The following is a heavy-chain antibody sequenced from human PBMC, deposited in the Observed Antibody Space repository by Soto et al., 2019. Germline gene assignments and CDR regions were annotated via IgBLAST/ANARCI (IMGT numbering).Heavy chain of an antibody. CDR1: GGTFSSYA. V-gene: IGHV1-69*01. Sequence: QVQLVQFGAEVKKPGSSVKVSCKASGGTFSSYAISWVRQAPGQGLEWMGGIIPIFGTANYAQKFQGRVTITADESTSTAYMELSSLRSEDTAVYYCARDRVHCSSTSCYRPYGMDVWGQGTTVTVSS. D-gene: IGHD2-2*02. CDR2: IIPIFGTA. CDR3: ARDRVHCSSTSCYRPYGMDV. J-gene: IGHJ6*02.